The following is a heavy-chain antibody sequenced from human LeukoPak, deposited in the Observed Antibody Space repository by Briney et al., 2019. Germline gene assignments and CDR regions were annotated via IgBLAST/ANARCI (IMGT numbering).Heavy chain of an antibody. Sequence: SETLSLTCAVYGGSFSGYYWSWIRQPPGKGLEWIGEINHSGSTNYNPSLKSRVTISVDTSKNQFSLKLTSATAADTAVYYCAGRYCSGGRCYRALADYWGQGTLVTVSS. CDR1: GGSFSGYY. J-gene: IGHJ4*02. D-gene: IGHD2-15*01. V-gene: IGHV4-34*01. CDR2: INHSGST. CDR3: AGRYCSGGRCYRALADY.